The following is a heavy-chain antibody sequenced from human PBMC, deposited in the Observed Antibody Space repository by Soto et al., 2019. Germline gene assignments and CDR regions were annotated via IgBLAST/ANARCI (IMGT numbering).Heavy chain of an antibody. CDR1: GYTFTSYG. Sequence: QVQLVQSGAEVKKPGASVKVSCKASGYTFTSYGISWVRQAPGQGLEWMGWISAYNGNTNYAQKLQGRVTMTTDTSTRTAYMQLRSLRSDDTAVYYCARFVTHGLPPITIFGVVIHNFDYWGQGTLVTVSS. CDR2: ISAYNGNT. V-gene: IGHV1-18*01. CDR3: ARFVTHGLPPITIFGVVIHNFDY. D-gene: IGHD3-3*01. J-gene: IGHJ4*02.